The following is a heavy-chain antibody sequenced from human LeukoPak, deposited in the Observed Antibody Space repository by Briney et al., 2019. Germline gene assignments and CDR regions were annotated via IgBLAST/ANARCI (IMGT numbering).Heavy chain of an antibody. Sequence: PGRSLRLSCAASGFTFSSYAMHWVRQAPGKGLEWVAVISYDGSNKYYADSVKGRITISRDNSKNTLYLQMNSLRAEDTDVYYCARSGYDYVWGSYRPLNWFDPWGQGTLVTVSS. CDR2: ISYDGSNK. D-gene: IGHD3-16*02. CDR3: ARSGYDYVWGSYRPLNWFDP. V-gene: IGHV3-30*04. J-gene: IGHJ5*02. CDR1: GFTFSSYA.